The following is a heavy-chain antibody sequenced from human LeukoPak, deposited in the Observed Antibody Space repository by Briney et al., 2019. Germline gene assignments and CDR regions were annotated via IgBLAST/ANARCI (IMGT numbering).Heavy chain of an antibody. V-gene: IGHV3-74*01. J-gene: IGHJ4*02. D-gene: IGHD6-13*01. Sequence: RGSLRLSCAASGITFRSYWMHWVRQAPGKGLVWVSRINSDGSSTSYADSVKGRFTISRDKAKSTLYLQMNSLRAEDTAVYCSARTLAAAGDFDYWGQGTLVTVSS. CDR1: GITFRSYW. CDR2: INSDGSST. CDR3: ARTLAAAGDFDY.